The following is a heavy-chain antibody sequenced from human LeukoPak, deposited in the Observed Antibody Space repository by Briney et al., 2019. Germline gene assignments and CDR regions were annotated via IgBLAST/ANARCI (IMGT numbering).Heavy chain of an antibody. CDR3: ARAQQWLVRSLGYMDV. Sequence: GGSLRLSCAASGFTFDDYGMSWVRQAPGKGLEWVSGINWNGGSTGYADSVKGRFTISRDNAKNSLYLQMNSLRAEDTALYHCARAQQWLVRSLGYMDVWGKGTTVTVSS. CDR1: GFTFDDYG. D-gene: IGHD6-19*01. J-gene: IGHJ6*03. V-gene: IGHV3-20*01. CDR2: INWNGGST.